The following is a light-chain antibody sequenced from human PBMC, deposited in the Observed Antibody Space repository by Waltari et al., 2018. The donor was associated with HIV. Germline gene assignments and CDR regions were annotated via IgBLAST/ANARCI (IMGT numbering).Light chain of an antibody. CDR2: EVT. CDR1: SSDVGSYNL. CDR3: CSYAGSRTYV. J-gene: IGLJ1*01. V-gene: IGLV2-23*02. Sequence: QSALTQPAPVSGSPGQSITISCTGTSSDVGSYNLVSWYQQYPGKVPKLMIYEVTKRPSGVSNRFSGSKSGNTASLTISGLQAEDEADYYCCSYAGSRTYVFGTGTKVPVL.